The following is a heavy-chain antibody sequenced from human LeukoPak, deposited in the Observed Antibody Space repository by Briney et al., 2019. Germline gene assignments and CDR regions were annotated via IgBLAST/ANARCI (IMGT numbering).Heavy chain of an antibody. CDR3: ARDGCGPYPMTDY. D-gene: IGHD6-25*01. V-gene: IGHV3-48*01. Sequence: PGGSLRLSCAASGFTFSSYSMNWVRQAPGKGLEWVSYISSSSSTIYYADSVKGRFTISRDNAKNSLYLQMNSLRGEDTAVYYCARDGCGPYPMTDYWGQGTLVTVSS. J-gene: IGHJ4*02. CDR2: ISSSSSTI. CDR1: GFTFSSYS.